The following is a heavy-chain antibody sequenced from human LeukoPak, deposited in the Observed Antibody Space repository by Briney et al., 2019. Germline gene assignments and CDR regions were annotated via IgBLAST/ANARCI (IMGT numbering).Heavy chain of an antibody. J-gene: IGHJ4*02. CDR2: ITPIFGTA. D-gene: IGHD3-9*01. Sequence: SVKVSCKASGGTFSSYAISWVRQAPGQGLEWMGRITPIFGTANYAQKFQGRVTITTDESTSTAYMELSSLRSEDTAVYYCARGHFDWLFPDYWGQGTLVTVSS. CDR3: ARGHFDWLFPDY. V-gene: IGHV1-69*05. CDR1: GGTFSSYA.